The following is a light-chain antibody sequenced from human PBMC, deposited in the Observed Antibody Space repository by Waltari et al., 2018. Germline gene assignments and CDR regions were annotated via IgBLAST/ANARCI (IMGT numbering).Light chain of an antibody. Sequence: QSALTQPASVSGSPGQSITISCTGTSNDVGGYNYISWYQQHPGKAPKLMIYEVSNRPSGVSNRFSGSKSGNPASLTISGLQADDEADYYCSSYTSASTLVFATGTKVTVL. J-gene: IGLJ1*01. CDR3: SSYTSASTLV. V-gene: IGLV2-14*01. CDR1: SNDVGGYNY. CDR2: EVS.